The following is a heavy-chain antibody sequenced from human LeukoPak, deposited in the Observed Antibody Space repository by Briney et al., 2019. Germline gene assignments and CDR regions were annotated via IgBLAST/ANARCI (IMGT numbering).Heavy chain of an antibody. CDR2: ISGSGGST. CDR3: AKSPAPNVLTGYAGFDD. CDR1: GFTFSDYA. V-gene: IGHV3-23*01. J-gene: IGHJ4*02. D-gene: IGHD3-9*01. Sequence: PGGSLRLSCAASGFTFSDYAMNWVRQAPGQGLEWVSAISGSGGSTFYADSVKGRFTISRDNSKNTLYLQMNSLRAEDAAVYYCAKSPAPNVLTGYAGFDDWGQGTLVTVSS.